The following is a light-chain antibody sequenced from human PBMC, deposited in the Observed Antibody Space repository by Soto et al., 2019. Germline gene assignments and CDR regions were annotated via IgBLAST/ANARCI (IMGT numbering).Light chain of an antibody. V-gene: IGKV1-5*03. CDR2: KAT. Sequence: DIQMTQSPSTLSAYVGDGVTITCRASQSIGSWLAWYQQKPGKAPKHLIYKATNLQSGVPSRFSGSGSGTDYSLTISSLQPVDSATYCCQHYNDFQYTFCPGTKLEI. CDR3: QHYNDFQYT. CDR1: QSIGSW. J-gene: IGKJ2*01.